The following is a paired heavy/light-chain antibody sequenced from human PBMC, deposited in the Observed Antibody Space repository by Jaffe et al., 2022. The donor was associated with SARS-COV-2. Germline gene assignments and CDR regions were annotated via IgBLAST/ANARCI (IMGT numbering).Heavy chain of an antibody. D-gene: IGHD5-18*01. Sequence: EVQLLESGGGLVQPGGSLRLSCSGSGFTFSTYAMDWVRQAPGKGLEWVSAISGSGANRYYVDSVKGRFTISRDNSKNTLYLQMNSLRAEDTALYYCAKERKILLSAIDSWGQGTLVTVSS. CDR2: ISGSGANR. J-gene: IGHJ4*02. V-gene: IGHV3-23*01. CDR3: AKERKILLSAIDS. CDR1: GFTFSTYA.
Light chain of an antibody. V-gene: IGKV3-20*01. J-gene: IGKJ2*01. Sequence: DIVLTQSPGTLSLSPGDRATLSCRASETIKSNYLAWYQQRPGQTPTLVIYDASSRATGIPDRFSGSGSGTDFTLTISRLEPEDFAIYYCQQYGSSYTLGQGTKLEIK. CDR1: ETIKSNY. CDR2: DAS. CDR3: QQYGSSYT.